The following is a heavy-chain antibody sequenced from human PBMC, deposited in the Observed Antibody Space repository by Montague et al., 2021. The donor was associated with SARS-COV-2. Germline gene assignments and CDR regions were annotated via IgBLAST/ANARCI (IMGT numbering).Heavy chain of an antibody. CDR1: GGSVSSGSYY. CDR3: ARDPWRITIFGVVTRYGIDV. CDR2: IDYSGST. Sequence: SETLSLTCIVSGGSVSSGSYYWSWIRQPPGKGLEWIGYIDYSGSTNYXPSLKSRVTISVDTSKNQFSLKLSSVTAADTAVYYCARDPWRITIFGVVTRYGIDVWGQGTTVTVSS. J-gene: IGHJ6*02. V-gene: IGHV4-61*01. D-gene: IGHD3-3*01.